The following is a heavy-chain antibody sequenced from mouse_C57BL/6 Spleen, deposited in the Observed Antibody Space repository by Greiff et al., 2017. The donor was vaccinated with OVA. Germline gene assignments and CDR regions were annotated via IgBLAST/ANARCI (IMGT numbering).Heavy chain of an antibody. CDR1: GYTFTSYW. Sequence: QVQLQQSGTELVKPGASVKLSCKASGYTFTSYWMHWVKQRPGQGLEWIGNINPSNGGTNYNEKFKSKATLTVDKSSSTAYMQLSSLTSEDSAVYYCARGGYDYDDYFDYWGQGTTLTVSS. V-gene: IGHV1-53*01. J-gene: IGHJ2*01. CDR2: INPSNGGT. CDR3: ARGGYDYDDYFDY. D-gene: IGHD2-4*01.